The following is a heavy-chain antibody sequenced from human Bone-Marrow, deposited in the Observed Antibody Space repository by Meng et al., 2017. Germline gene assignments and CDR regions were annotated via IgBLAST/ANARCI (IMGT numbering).Heavy chain of an antibody. CDR2: MNPNSGNT. CDR3: ATDSRYSSSWYKWLVRLGLNY. CDR1: GYTFTSYD. Sequence: QVQLVQAGAEVERPGASVKVSCKASGYTFTSYDINWVRQGTGQGLEWMGWMNPNSGNTGYAQNFQGRVTMTRNTSISTAYMELSSLRSEDTAVYYCATDSRYSSSWYKWLVRLGLNYWGQGTLVTVSS. V-gene: IGHV1-8*01. J-gene: IGHJ4*02. D-gene: IGHD6-13*01.